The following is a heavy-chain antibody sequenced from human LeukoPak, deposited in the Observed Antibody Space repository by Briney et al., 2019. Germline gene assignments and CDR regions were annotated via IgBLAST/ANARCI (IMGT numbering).Heavy chain of an antibody. D-gene: IGHD3-22*01. CDR2: IYYSGST. CDR1: GGSIRSYY. J-gene: IGHJ4*02. V-gene: IGHV4-59*01. CDR3: ARSSYDSSGWSTLVPYYFDY. Sequence: SETLSLTCTVSGGSIRSYYWSWIRQPPGKGLEWIAYIYYSGSTNYNPSLKSRVTISVDTSKNQFSLKLSSVTAADTAVYYCARSSYDSSGWSTLVPYYFDYWGQGTLVTVSS.